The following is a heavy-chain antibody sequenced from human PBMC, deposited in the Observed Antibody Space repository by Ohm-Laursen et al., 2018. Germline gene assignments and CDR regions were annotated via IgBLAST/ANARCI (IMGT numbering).Heavy chain of an antibody. J-gene: IGHJ6*02. CDR3: AKDAYGGNSGRYYYYYYGMDV. V-gene: IGHV3-23*01. D-gene: IGHD4-23*01. CDR2: ISGSGASS. Sequence: SLRLSCSASGFTFSSYAMSWVRQTPGKSLECISTISGSGASSHYADSVKGRFTISRDNSKNTLYLQMNSLRAEDTAVYYCAKDAYGGNSGRYYYYYYGMDVWGQGTTVTVSS. CDR1: GFTFSSYA.